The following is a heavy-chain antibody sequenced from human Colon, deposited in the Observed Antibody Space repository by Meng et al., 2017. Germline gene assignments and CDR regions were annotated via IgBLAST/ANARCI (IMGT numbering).Heavy chain of an antibody. J-gene: IGHJ5*02. CDR1: GGAISGGDYY. CDR2: IHFSGST. D-gene: IGHD2-21*01. V-gene: IGHV4-30-4*01. Sequence: QVQLQQSGPGLVKPSQTLSLTCTGVGGAISGGDYYWSWIRQPPGKGLEWIGYIHFSGSTYYSPSLNSRITISVDMSRNQFSLRLTSVTSADMAVYYCARVNSDCGGVMCYKGWFDPWGQGTLVTVSS. CDR3: ARVNSDCGGVMCYKGWFDP.